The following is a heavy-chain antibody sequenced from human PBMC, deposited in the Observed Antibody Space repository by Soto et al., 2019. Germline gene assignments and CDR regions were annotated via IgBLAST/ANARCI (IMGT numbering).Heavy chain of an antibody. CDR3: ATQTISYTWGV. V-gene: IGHV4-4*02. J-gene: IGHJ6*02. CDR2: LSRGDER. Sequence: QVQLQESGPGLVKPSETLSLTCTVSGAPITTTKWWAWVRLPPGKGLEWIGELSRGDERSSNPSREGRVPMSLAKSNNHFSLKLTSVTAADTAIYYCATQTISYTWGVWGRGTSVTVSS. D-gene: IGHD3-16*01. CDR1: GAPITTTKW.